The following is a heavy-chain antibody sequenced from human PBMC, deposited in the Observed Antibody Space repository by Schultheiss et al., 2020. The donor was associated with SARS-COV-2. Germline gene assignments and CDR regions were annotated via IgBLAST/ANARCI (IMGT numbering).Heavy chain of an antibody. CDR3: AKAIGNYYYYGMDV. J-gene: IGHJ6*02. CDR2: ISYDESSE. Sequence: GGSLRLSCAASGFTFSSYWMHWVRQAPGKGLEWVALISYDESSEYYADSVKGRFTISRENAKNSLYLQMNSLRAEDTAVYYCAKAIGNYYYYGMDVWGQGTTVTVSS. V-gene: IGHV3-30*14. CDR1: GFTFSSYW. D-gene: IGHD1-26*01.